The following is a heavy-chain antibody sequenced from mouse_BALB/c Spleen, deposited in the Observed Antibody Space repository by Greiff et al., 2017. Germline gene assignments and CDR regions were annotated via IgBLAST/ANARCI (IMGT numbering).Heavy chain of an antibody. Sequence: EVQGVESGGGLVQPGGSLKLSCAASGFTFSSYGMSWVRQTPDKRLELVATINSNGGSTYYPDSVKGRFTISRDNAKNTLYLQMSSLKSEDTAMYYCARNYYGSSYRAWLAYWGQGTLVTVSA. D-gene: IGHD1-1*01. CDR1: GFTFSSYG. CDR2: INSNGGST. J-gene: IGHJ3*01. V-gene: IGHV5-6-3*01. CDR3: ARNYYGSSYRAWLAY.